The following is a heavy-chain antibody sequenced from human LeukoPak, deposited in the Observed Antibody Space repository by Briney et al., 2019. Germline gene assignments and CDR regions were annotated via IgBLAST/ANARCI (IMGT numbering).Heavy chain of an antibody. CDR2: ISGSGGST. CDR1: GFTFSSYA. CDR3: AKGGGAYNWFDP. J-gene: IGHJ5*02. D-gene: IGHD3-10*01. Sequence: GRSLRLSCAASGFTFSSYAMSWVRQAPGKGLGWVSAISGSGGSTYYADSVKGRFIISRDNSKNTLYLQMNSLRAEDTAVYYCAKGGGAYNWFDPWGQGTLVTVSS. V-gene: IGHV3-23*01.